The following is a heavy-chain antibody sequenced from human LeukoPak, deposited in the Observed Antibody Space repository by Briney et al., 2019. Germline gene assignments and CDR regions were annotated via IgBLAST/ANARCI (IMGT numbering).Heavy chain of an antibody. J-gene: IGHJ4*02. CDR3: AKGSGGSCYSGIDY. D-gene: IGHD2-15*01. CDR1: GFTFSGYA. CDR2: ISGSGIT. V-gene: IGHV3-23*01. Sequence: GGSLRLSCATSGFTFSGYAMNWVRLAPGKGLEWVSGISGSGITYYPNSVKGRFTISRDNSKNTLYLQMDSLRAEDTAVYYCAKGSGGSCYSGIDYWGQGTLVTVSS.